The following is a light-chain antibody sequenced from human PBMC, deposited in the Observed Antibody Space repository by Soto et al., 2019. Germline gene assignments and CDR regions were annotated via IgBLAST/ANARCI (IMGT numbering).Light chain of an antibody. V-gene: IGKV3-11*01. Sequence: EIVLTQSPATPSLSPGERATLSCRASQSVSSYLAWYQQKPGQAPRLLIYDASNRATGTPARFSGSGSGTDFTLTISSLEPEDFAVYYCQQRSNWPRTFGQGTKVDIK. J-gene: IGKJ1*01. CDR3: QQRSNWPRT. CDR1: QSVSSY. CDR2: DAS.